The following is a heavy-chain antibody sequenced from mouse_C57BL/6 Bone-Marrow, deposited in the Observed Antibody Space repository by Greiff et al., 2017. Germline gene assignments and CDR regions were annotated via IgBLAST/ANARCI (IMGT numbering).Heavy chain of an antibody. V-gene: IGHV5-4*01. J-gene: IGHJ4*01. CDR3: ARDRDFYYYGSSYGGAMDY. Sequence: EVPGVESGGGLVKPGGSLKLSCAASGFTFSSYAMSWVRQTPEKRLEWVATISDGGSYTYYPDNVKGRFTISRDNAKNNLYLQMSHLKSEDTAMYYCARDRDFYYYGSSYGGAMDYWGQGTSVTVSS. D-gene: IGHD1-1*01. CDR1: GFTFSSYA. CDR2: ISDGGSYT.